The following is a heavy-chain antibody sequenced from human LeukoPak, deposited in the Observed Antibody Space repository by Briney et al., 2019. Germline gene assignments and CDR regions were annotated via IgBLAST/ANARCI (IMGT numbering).Heavy chain of an antibody. CDR2: INPTAGTT. V-gene: IGHV1-46*01. D-gene: IGHD2-15*01. J-gene: IGHJ5*02. CDR3: ARAGAVVDNWFDP. CDR1: GYSFSNYY. Sequence: ASVKVSCKASGYSFSNYYIHWVRQAPGQGLEWMGIINPTAGTTRNAQKLQDRVTMTTDTSTTTAYMELRSLRFDDMAVYYCARAGAVVDNWFDPWGQGTLVTVSS.